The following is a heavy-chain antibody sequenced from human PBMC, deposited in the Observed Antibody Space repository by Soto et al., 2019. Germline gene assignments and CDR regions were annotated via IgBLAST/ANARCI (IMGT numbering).Heavy chain of an antibody. J-gene: IGHJ4*02. CDR3: ARLGFVGEGDF. CDR1: GFTFSRYW. D-gene: IGHD3-16*01. Sequence: EVQLAESGGGLIQPGGSLSLSCATSGFTFSRYWIHWVRQAPGEGLVWVSRISGDGVHTDYAESVKGRFTVSRDIAKSTRYLQMNNVRAEDTAIYYCARLGFVGEGDFWGQGILVTVSS. CDR2: ISGDGVHT. V-gene: IGHV3-74*01.